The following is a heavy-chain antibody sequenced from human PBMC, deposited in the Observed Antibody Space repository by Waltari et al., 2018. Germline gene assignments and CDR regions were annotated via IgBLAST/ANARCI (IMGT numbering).Heavy chain of an antibody. CDR2: INHSGST. CDR3: ARLLGKISPPAAADY. CDR1: GGSFSGYY. Sequence: QVQLQQWGAGLLKPSETLSLTCAVSGGSFSGYYWSWIRQPPGKGLEWIGEINHSGSTNYNPSLKSRVTISVDTSKNQFSLKLSSVTAADTAVYYCARLLGKISPPAAADYWGQGTLVTVSS. J-gene: IGHJ4*02. V-gene: IGHV4-34*01. D-gene: IGHD6-13*01.